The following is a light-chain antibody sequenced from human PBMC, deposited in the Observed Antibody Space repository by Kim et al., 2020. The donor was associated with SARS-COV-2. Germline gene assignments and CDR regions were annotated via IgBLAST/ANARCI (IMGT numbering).Light chain of an antibody. CDR2: QDS. J-gene: IGLJ1*01. CDR1: KLGDKY. Sequence: SYELTQPPSVSVSPGQTASITCSGDKLGDKYACWYQQKPGQSPVLVIYQDSKRTSGIPERFSGSNSGNTATLTISGTQAMDEADYYCQAWDSSFYVFGTGTKVTVL. V-gene: IGLV3-1*01. CDR3: QAWDSSFYV.